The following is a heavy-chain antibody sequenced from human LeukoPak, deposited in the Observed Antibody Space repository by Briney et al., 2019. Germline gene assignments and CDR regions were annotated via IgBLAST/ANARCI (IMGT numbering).Heavy chain of an antibody. CDR3: ARAPRLGYCSGGSCYSVRDYYGMDV. Sequence: GGSLRLSCAASGFTFSSYWMSWVRQAPGKGLEWVANIRQDGSEKYYMDSVKGRFTISRDNAKNSLYLQMNSLRAEDTAVYYCARAPRLGYCSGGSCYSVRDYYGMDVWGQGTTVTVSS. V-gene: IGHV3-7*04. J-gene: IGHJ6*02. D-gene: IGHD2-15*01. CDR2: IRQDGSEK. CDR1: GFTFSSYW.